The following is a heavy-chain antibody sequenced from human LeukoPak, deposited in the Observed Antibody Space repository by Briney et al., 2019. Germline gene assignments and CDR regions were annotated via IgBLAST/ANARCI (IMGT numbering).Heavy chain of an antibody. Sequence: SETLSLTCTVSGGSISSYYWSWIRQPPGKGLEWIGYIYYSGSTNYNSSLKSRVTISVDTSKNQFSLKLSSVTAADTAVYYCARGPYDSSGYYYLPFDYWGQGTLVTVSS. CDR3: ARGPYDSSGYYYLPFDY. CDR1: GGSISSYY. D-gene: IGHD3-22*01. CDR2: IYYSGST. J-gene: IGHJ4*02. V-gene: IGHV4-59*01.